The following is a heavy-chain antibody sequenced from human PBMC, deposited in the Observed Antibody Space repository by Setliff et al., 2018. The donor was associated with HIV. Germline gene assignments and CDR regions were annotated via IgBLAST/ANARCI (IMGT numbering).Heavy chain of an antibody. J-gene: IGHJ4*02. V-gene: IGHV4-61*02. Sequence: PSETLSLTCTVSGGSISSGSYYWSWIRQPAGKGLEWIGRLYTSDNTKYNPSFQGRVTMSLDASRGQFSLQLTSVTAADTAIYFCARVGHTGAYSDYWGQGISVTVSS. CDR1: GGSISSGSYY. CDR3: ARVGHTGAYSDY. CDR2: LYTSDNT. D-gene: IGHD2-2*02.